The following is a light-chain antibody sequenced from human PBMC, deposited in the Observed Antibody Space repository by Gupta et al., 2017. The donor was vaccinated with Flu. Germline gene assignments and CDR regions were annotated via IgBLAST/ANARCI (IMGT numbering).Light chain of an antibody. Sequence: VTIACTRSSGSIGSNFVQWSQQRPGSSPTTVIYENDQRPSGVPARFSGSIDTSSNSASLTISGLKTEDEADYYCQSYHSDNPVIFGGGTKLTVL. J-gene: IGLJ2*01. CDR2: END. CDR1: SGSIGSNF. V-gene: IGLV6-57*01. CDR3: QSYHSDNPVI.